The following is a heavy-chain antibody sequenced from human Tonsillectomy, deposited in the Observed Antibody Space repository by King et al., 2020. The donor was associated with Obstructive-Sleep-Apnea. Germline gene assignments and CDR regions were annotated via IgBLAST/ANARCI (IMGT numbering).Heavy chain of an antibody. CDR2: IWYDGSSK. V-gene: IGHV3-33*06. CDR1: GFTFSNCG. Sequence: VQLVESGGGVVQPGRSLRLSCAASGFTFSNCGMHWVRQAPGKGLEWVAVIWYDGSSKYYADSVKGRFTISRDNSKNTLYLQMNSLGAEDTAVYYCAKDQATAYYYDSSGYFFDSWGQGTLVTVSS. D-gene: IGHD3-22*01. CDR3: AKDQATAYYYDSSGYFFDS. J-gene: IGHJ4*02.